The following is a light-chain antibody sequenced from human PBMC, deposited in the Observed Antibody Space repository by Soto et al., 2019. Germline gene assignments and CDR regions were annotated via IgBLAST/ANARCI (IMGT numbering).Light chain of an antibody. CDR1: QSISSY. Sequence: DIQITQSTSSLPESVGDRVTITCLSSQSISSYLNWYQQKPGKAPKLLIYAASSLQSGVPSRFSGSGSGTDFTLTISSLQPEDFATYYCQQSYSTTNTFGQGTRLEVK. J-gene: IGKJ5*01. V-gene: IGKV1-39*01. CDR3: QQSYSTTNT. CDR2: AAS.